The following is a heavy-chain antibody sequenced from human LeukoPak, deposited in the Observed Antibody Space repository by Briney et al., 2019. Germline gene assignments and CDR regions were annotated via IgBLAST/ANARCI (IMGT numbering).Heavy chain of an antibody. J-gene: IGHJ3*02. V-gene: IGHV1-3*01. Sequence: ASVKVSCKASGYTFTSYAMHWVRQAPGQRLEWMGWINAGNGNTKYSRKFQGRVTITRDISASTAYMELSSLRSEDTAVYYCARSSTRPIVGATRGAFDIWGQGTMVTVSS. CDR3: ARSSTRPIVGATRGAFDI. CDR1: GYTFTSYA. D-gene: IGHD1-26*01. CDR2: INAGNGNT.